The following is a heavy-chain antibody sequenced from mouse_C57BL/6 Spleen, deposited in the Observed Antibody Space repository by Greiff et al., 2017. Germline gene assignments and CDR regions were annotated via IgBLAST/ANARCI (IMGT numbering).Heavy chain of an antibody. D-gene: IGHD4-1*01. CDR2: IYPGSGCP. Sequence: QVQLQQPGAELVKPGASVKMSCKASGYTFTSYWITWVKQRPGQGLEWIGDIYPGSGCPNYNEKFKSKATLTVDTSSSTAYMQLSSLTSEDSAGYYCARWDDAMDYWGQGTSVTVSS. CDR1: GYTFTSYW. V-gene: IGHV1-55*01. J-gene: IGHJ4*01. CDR3: ARWDDAMDY.